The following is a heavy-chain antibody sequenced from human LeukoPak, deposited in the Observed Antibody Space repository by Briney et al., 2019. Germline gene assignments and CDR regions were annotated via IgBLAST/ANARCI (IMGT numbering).Heavy chain of an antibody. CDR1: GGSISSYY. CDR2: ISSNSSYI. Sequence: ETLSLTCPVSGGSISSYYWSWVRQAPGKGLEWVSSISSNSSYIYYADSVKGRFTISRDNAKNSLYLQMYSLRAEDTAVYYCARDYYGSYAIDYWGQGTLVTVSS. J-gene: IGHJ4*02. D-gene: IGHD1-26*01. CDR3: ARDYYGSYAIDY. V-gene: IGHV3-21*01.